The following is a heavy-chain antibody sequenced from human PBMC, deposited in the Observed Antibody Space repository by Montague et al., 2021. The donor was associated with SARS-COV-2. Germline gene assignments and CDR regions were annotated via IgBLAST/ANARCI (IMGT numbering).Heavy chain of an antibody. V-gene: IGHV3-30*03. CDR1: GFTFSSYS. Sequence: SLRLSCAASGFTFSSYSMNWVRQAPGKGLEWVAVISYDGSNKYYADSVKGRFTISRDNSKNTLYLQMNSLRAEDTAVYYCAGSLSYGPPYGMDVWGQGTTVTVSS. CDR3: AGSLSYGPPYGMDV. CDR2: ISYDGSNK. D-gene: IGHD5-18*01. J-gene: IGHJ6*02.